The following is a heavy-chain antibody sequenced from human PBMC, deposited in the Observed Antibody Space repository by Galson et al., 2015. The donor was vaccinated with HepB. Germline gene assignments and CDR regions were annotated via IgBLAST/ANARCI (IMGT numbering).Heavy chain of an antibody. CDR1: GFTFSSYW. Sequence: SLRLSCAASGFTFSSYWMNWVRQAPGKGLEWVAHINQDGSSKYYVDSVKGRFTISRDNAKDSVYLQLDSLRAEDTAVYYCARRISLGRGIITKPDYYYGMDVWGKVTTVTVAS. D-gene: IGHD3-3*01. J-gene: IGHJ6*04. CDR2: INQDGSSK. CDR3: ARRISLGRGIITKPDYYYGMDV. V-gene: IGHV3-7*03.